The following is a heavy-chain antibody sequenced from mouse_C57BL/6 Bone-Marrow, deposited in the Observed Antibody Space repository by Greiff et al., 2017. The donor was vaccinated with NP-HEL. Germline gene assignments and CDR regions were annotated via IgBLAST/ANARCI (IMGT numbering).Heavy chain of an antibody. CDR1: GYSITSGYY. Sequence: DVKLVESGPGLVKPSQSLSLTCSVTGYSITSGYYWNWIRQFPGNKLEWMGYISYDGSNNYNPSLKNRISITRDTSKNQFFLKLNSVTTEDTATYYCARGSNSWFAYWGQGTLVTVSA. J-gene: IGHJ3*01. CDR2: ISYDGSN. D-gene: IGHD4-1*01. CDR3: ARGSNSWFAY. V-gene: IGHV3-6*01.